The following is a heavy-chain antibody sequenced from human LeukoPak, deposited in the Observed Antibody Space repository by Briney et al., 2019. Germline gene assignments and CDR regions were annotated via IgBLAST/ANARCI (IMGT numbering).Heavy chain of an antibody. CDR2: ISDSGNT. D-gene: IGHD3-10*01. CDR1: GGSITSYY. Sequence: SETLSLTCTVSGGSITSYYWNWIRQPPGKGLEWGGYISDSGNTNYNPSLKSRVTISIDTSKNQFSLKLTSVTAADTAIYYCARSKGSGNYFDYWGQGTLVTVSS. V-gene: IGHV4-59*01. CDR3: ARSKGSGNYFDY. J-gene: IGHJ4*02.